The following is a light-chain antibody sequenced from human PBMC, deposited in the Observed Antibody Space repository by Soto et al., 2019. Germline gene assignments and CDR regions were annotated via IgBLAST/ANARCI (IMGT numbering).Light chain of an antibody. V-gene: IGLV1-44*01. CDR1: SSNIGSNT. J-gene: IGLJ2*01. Sequence: QSALTQPPSASGTPGQRVTISCSGSSSNIGSNTVNWYQQLPGTAPKLLIYSNNQRPSGVPDRFSGSKSGTSASLAISGLQSEDEADYYCAAWDDSLNGPYVVFGGGTKVTGL. CDR2: SNN. CDR3: AAWDDSLNGPYVV.